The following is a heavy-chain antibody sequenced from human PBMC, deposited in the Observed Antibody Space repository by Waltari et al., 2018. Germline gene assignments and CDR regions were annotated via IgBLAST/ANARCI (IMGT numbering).Heavy chain of an antibody. D-gene: IGHD1-26*01. V-gene: IGHV1-24*01. CDR1: GYTLTELS. J-gene: IGHJ4*02. Sequence: QVQLVQAGAEVKKPGASVKVSCKVSGYTLTELSMHWVRQAPGKGVEGMGGFDLEEGETIYAQKFQGRVTMTEDTTTDTAYMGLSSLGSEDTAVYDWATGVVGDGYKIDYWGQGTLVTVSS. CDR3: ATGVVGDGYKIDY. CDR2: FDLEEGET.